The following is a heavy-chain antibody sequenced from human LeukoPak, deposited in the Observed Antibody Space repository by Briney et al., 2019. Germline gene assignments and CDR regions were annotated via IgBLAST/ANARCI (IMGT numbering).Heavy chain of an antibody. V-gene: IGHV1-69*04. J-gene: IGHJ4*02. CDR1: GGTFSSYA. D-gene: IGHD6-19*01. CDR2: IIPILGIA. CDR3: ARDLGAVAAPDY. Sequence: SVKVSCKASGGTFSSYAISWVRQAPGQGLEWMGRIIPILGIANYAQKFQGRVTITADKSTSTAYMELSRLRSDDTAVYYCARDLGAVAAPDYWGQGTLVTVSS.